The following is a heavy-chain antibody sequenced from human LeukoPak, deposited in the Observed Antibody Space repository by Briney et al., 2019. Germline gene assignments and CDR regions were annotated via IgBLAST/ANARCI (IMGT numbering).Heavy chain of an antibody. V-gene: IGHV3-73*01. J-gene: IGHJ4*02. CDR3: SPSGSFYFGY. Sequence: GGSLRLSCAASGFTFSGSALHWVRQASGKGLEWVGRIRSKPNNYATAYAASVKGRFTISRDDSKNTAYLQMNSLKTEDTAVYYCSPSGSFYFGYWGQGTLVTVSS. CDR1: GFTFSGSA. CDR2: IRSKPNNYAT. D-gene: IGHD3-10*01.